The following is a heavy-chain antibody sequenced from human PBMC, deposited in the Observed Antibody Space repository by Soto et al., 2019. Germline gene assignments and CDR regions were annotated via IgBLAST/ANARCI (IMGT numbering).Heavy chain of an antibody. Sequence: ASVKVSCKASGYTFTSYAMHWVRQAPGQRLEWMGWINAGNGNTKYSQKFQGRVTITRDTSASTAYMELSSLRSEDTAVHYCARDSTHDYSDVYFKHWGQGTLVTVSS. CDR3: ARDSTHDYSDVYFKH. CDR1: GYTFTSYA. V-gene: IGHV1-3*01. D-gene: IGHD4-17*01. J-gene: IGHJ1*01. CDR2: INAGNGNT.